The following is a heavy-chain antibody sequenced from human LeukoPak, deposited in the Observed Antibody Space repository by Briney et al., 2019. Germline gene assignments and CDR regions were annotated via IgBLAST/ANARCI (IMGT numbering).Heavy chain of an antibody. CDR2: ISSSSSYI. D-gene: IGHD6-19*01. CDR1: GFTFSSYS. Sequence: GGSLRLSCAASGFTFSSYSMNWVRQAPGKGLEWVSSISSSSSYIYYADSVKGRFTISRDNAKNSLYLQMNSLRAEDTAVYYCARDRWSAVAAPVYYGMDVWGQGTTVTVSS. J-gene: IGHJ6*02. CDR3: ARDRWSAVAAPVYYGMDV. V-gene: IGHV3-21*01.